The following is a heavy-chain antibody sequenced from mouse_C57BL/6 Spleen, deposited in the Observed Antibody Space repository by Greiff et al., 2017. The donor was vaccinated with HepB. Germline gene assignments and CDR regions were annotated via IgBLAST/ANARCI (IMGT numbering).Heavy chain of an antibody. D-gene: IGHD1-1*01. Sequence: SGAELVRPGASVKLSCTASGFNIKDDYMHWVKQRPEQGLEWIGWIDPENGDTEYASKFQGKATITADTSSNTAYLQLSSLTSEDTAVYYCTTSSHYFDYWGQGTTLTVSS. CDR1: GFNIKDDY. CDR3: TTSSHYFDY. CDR2: IDPENGDT. V-gene: IGHV14-4*01. J-gene: IGHJ2*01.